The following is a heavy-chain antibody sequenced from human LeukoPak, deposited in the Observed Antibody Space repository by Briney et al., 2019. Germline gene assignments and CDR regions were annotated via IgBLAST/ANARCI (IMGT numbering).Heavy chain of an antibody. Sequence: SETLSLTCTVSGGSISSYYWSWIRQPAGKGLEWIGRIYTSGSTNYNPSLKSRVTMSVDTSKNQFSLKLSSVTAADTAVYYCARAPPYYDFWSGYPGGWFDPWGQGTLVTVSS. CDR3: ARAPPYYDFWSGYPGGWFDP. D-gene: IGHD3-3*01. V-gene: IGHV4-4*07. CDR2: IYTSGST. J-gene: IGHJ5*02. CDR1: GGSISSYY.